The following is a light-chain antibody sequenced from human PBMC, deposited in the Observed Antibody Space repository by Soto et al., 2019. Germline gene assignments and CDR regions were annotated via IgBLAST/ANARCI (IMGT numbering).Light chain of an antibody. CDR2: AAS. CDR1: QSISSY. CDR3: QQSYSTAPIT. V-gene: IGKV1-39*01. Sequence: DIQMTQSPSSLSASVGDRVTITCRASQSISSYLNWYQQRPGNAPKLLIYAASSLQTGVPPRFSRSGSGTDFTLTISSLHPEDLASYYCQQSYSTAPITFGQGTRL. J-gene: IGKJ5*01.